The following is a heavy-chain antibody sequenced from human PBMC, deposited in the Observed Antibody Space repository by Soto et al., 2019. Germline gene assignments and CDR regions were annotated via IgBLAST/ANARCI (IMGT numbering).Heavy chain of an antibody. Sequence: QLQLQESGPGLVKPSETLSLTCTVSGGSIGTNDHYWGWIRRPPGKGLEWIASISYSGNTYYAPSLKSRVTISADTSKNHFSPKLTSVTAADTAIYYCARHLTYLTFYFWGKGIPVTVSS. CDR1: GGSIGTNDHY. CDR2: ISYSGNT. CDR3: ARHLTYLTFYF. D-gene: IGHD2-8*01. V-gene: IGHV4-39*01. J-gene: IGHJ4*02.